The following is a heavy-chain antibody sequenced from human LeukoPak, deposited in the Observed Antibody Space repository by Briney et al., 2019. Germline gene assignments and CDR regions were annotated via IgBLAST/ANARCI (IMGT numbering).Heavy chain of an antibody. Sequence: ASVKVSCKASGYTFTSYGISWVRQAPGQGLEWMGWISAYNGNTNYAQKLQGRVTMTTDTSTSTAYMELRSLRSDDTAVYYCARDVGYGSGSNIFDYWRQGTLVTVSS. CDR2: ISAYNGNT. CDR1: GYTFTSYG. V-gene: IGHV1-18*01. J-gene: IGHJ4*02. D-gene: IGHD3-10*01. CDR3: ARDVGYGSGSNIFDY.